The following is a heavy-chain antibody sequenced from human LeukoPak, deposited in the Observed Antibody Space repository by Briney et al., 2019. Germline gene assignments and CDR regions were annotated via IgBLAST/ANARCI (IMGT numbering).Heavy chain of an antibody. CDR2: IKEDGSAR. CDR1: GFSFSNYW. D-gene: IGHD6-13*01. Sequence: PGGSLRLSCAASGFSFSNYWMSWVRQSPEKGLEWVANIKEDGSARYYVDSVKGRFTISRDNPKNSLYLQMGSLRADDTAMYYCARVLYSSSWYEDYYFDFWGQGTLVTVSS. CDR3: ARVLYSSSWYEDYYFDF. J-gene: IGHJ4*02. V-gene: IGHV3-7*03.